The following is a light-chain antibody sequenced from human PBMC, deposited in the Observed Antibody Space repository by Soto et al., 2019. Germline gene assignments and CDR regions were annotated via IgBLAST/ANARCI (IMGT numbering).Light chain of an antibody. Sequence: EVVLTQSPGTLSLSPGERATLSCTASQTINSNFLMWYQQQPGQAPRLLIYGASTRANGIPDRFSGSGSGTDFTLTISRLEPGDFAVYYCELYGSSMYTFGQGTKLEIQ. CDR3: ELYGSSMYT. CDR2: GAS. V-gene: IGKV3-20*01. J-gene: IGKJ2*01. CDR1: QTINSNF.